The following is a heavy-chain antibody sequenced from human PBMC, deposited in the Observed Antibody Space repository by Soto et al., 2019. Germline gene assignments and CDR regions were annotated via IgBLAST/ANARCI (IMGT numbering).Heavy chain of an antibody. V-gene: IGHV3-33*01. CDR2: IWYDGSNK. D-gene: IGHD3-10*01. J-gene: IGHJ4*02. CDR1: GFTFSSYG. Sequence: QVQLVESGGGVVQPGRSLRLSCAASGFTFSSYGMHWVRQAPGKGLEWVAVIWYDGSNKYYADSVKGRFTISRDNSKNTLYLQMNSLRAEDTAVYYCAREGIRGVIDYWGQGTLVTVSS. CDR3: AREGIRGVIDY.